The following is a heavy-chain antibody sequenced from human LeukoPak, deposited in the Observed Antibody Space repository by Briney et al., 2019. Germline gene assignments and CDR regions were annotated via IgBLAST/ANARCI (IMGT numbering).Heavy chain of an antibody. Sequence: GGSLRLSCAASGFTFSDYYMSWIRQAPGKGLEWVSYISSSGSTIYYAASVKGRFTISRDNAKNSLYLQMNSLRAEDTAVYYCARGGEIVVVITTTPNWFDPWGQGTLVTVSS. V-gene: IGHV3-11*01. CDR1: GFTFSDYY. CDR2: ISSSGSTI. J-gene: IGHJ5*02. CDR3: ARGGEIVVVITTTPNWFDP. D-gene: IGHD3-22*01.